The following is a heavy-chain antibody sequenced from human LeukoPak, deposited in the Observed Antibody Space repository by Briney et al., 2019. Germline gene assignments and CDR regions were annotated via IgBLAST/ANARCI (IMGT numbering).Heavy chain of an antibody. CDR1: GYTFTSYV. D-gene: IGHD5-12*01. Sequence: ASVKVSCKASGYTFTSYVISWVRQAPGQGLEWMGWISAYNGYTNSAQKLQGRVTMTTDTSTSTAYMELSRLRSDDTAVYYCARAIIYRSVYYYMDVWGKGTSVTVSS. J-gene: IGHJ6*03. CDR2: ISAYNGYT. CDR3: ARAIIYRSVYYYMDV. V-gene: IGHV1-18*01.